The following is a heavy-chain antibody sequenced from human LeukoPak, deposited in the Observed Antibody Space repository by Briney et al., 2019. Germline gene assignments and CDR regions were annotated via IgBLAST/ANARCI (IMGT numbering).Heavy chain of an antibody. CDR3: ARGAYYYGSGSSHFDY. CDR1: GYTFTSYY. V-gene: IGHV1-46*01. CDR2: INPSGGST. D-gene: IGHD3-10*01. Sequence: ASVKVSCKASGYTFTSYYMHWVRQAPGQGLEWMGIINPSGGSTSYAQKFQGRVTMTRDTSTSTVYMELSSLRSEDTAVYYCARGAYYYGSGSSHFDYWGQGTLVTVSS. J-gene: IGHJ4*02.